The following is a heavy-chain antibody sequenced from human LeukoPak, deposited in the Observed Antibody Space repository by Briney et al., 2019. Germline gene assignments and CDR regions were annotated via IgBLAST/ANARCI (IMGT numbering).Heavy chain of an antibody. J-gene: IGHJ4*02. D-gene: IGHD3-16*01. V-gene: IGHV4-38-2*01. CDR2: IFHSGDI. CDR3: ARSWGNPYYFDY. Sequence: SETLSLTCSVSGFSINTNYYWGWVRQPPGRGLEWIGTIFHSGDIFDNPSLRSRVTMSVDTSKNQFMLKLTSVTAADTAVYYCARSWGNPYYFDYWGQGALVTVSS. CDR1: GFSINTNYY.